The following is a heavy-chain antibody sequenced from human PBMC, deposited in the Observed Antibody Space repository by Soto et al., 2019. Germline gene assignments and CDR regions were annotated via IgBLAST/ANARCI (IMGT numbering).Heavy chain of an antibody. D-gene: IGHD5-18*01. Sequence: QVQLVESGGGLVKPGGSLRLSCVASGFTFSDYYMSWIRQAPGKGLEWVSYISSSGSTIYYADSVKGRFTISRDNAKNSVYLTMRSLGAEETAGDYCARGRVYTPRVTFHFYYGMDVWGQGTGVTVSS. CDR3: ARGRVYTPRVTFHFYYGMDV. V-gene: IGHV3-11*01. CDR2: ISSSGSTI. CDR1: GFTFSDYY. J-gene: IGHJ6*02.